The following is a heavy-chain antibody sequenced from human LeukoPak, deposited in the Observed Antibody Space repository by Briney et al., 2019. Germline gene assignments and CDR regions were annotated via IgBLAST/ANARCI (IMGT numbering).Heavy chain of an antibody. CDR3: ARVSWPYCGGDCYPGLWD. J-gene: IGHJ4*02. CDR2: IYYSGST. Sequence: SETLSLTCTVSGGSISSSSYYWGWIRQPPGKGLEWIGSIYYSGSTYYNPSLKSRVTISVDTPKNQFSLKLSSVTAADTAVYYCARVSWPYCGGDCYPGLWDWGQGTLVTVSS. CDR1: GGSISSSSYY. D-gene: IGHD2-21*01. V-gene: IGHV4-39*01.